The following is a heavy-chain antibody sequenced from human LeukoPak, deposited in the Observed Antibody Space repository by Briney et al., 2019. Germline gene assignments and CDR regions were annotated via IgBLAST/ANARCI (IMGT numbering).Heavy chain of an antibody. CDR2: INPNSGGT. CDR3: ARVWGGSGYYPYPY. V-gene: IGHV1-2*02. Sequence: ASVKVSCKASGYTFSGYYMHWLRQAPGQGLEWLGWINPNSGGTNYAQKFHGRVTMTRDTSISTDYMELSRLRSDDTTVYYCARVWGGSGYYPYPYWGQGTLVTVSS. CDR1: GYTFSGYY. D-gene: IGHD5-12*01. J-gene: IGHJ4*02.